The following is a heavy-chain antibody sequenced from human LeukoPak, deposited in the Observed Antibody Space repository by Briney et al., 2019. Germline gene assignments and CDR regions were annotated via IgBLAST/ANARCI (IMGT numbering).Heavy chain of an antibody. D-gene: IGHD3-22*01. CDR3: ARENSSGYSLDY. V-gene: IGHV4-31*03. J-gene: IGHJ4*02. CDR1: GGSISSGGYY. CDR2: IYYSGST. Sequence: SETLSLTCTVSGGSISSGGYYWSWTRQHPGKGLEWIGYIYYSGSTYYNPSLKSRVTISVDTSKNQFSLKLSSVTAADTAVYYCARENSSGYSLDYWGQGTLVTVSS.